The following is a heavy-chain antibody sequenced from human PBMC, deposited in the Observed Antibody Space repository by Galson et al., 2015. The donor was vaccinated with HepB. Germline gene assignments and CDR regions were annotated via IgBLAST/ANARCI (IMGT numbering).Heavy chain of an antibody. D-gene: IGHD3-9*01. Sequence: SLRLSCAASGFTLNTYSMNWVRQAPGKGLEWISYISGSGTTINYADSVKGRFTIARDNTKNSVFLYMDILRAEDTAVYYCATRLDSWDGLYYYYCGLDVWGRGTTVIVSS. J-gene: IGHJ6*02. V-gene: IGHV3-48*04. CDR2: ISGSGTTI. CDR1: GFTLNTYS. CDR3: ATRLDSWDGLYYYYCGLDV.